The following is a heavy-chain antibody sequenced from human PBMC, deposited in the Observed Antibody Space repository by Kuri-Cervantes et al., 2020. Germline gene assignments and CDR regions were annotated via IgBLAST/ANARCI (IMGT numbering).Heavy chain of an antibody. Sequence: ETLSLPCAASGFTVSSNSMSWVRQAPGKGLAWVSVIYSGGSTYYADAVKGRFTISRDNSKNTLYLQMNSLRAEDTAVYYCATHEYGASPYYYYGMDVWGQGTMVTVSS. CDR3: ATHEYGASPYYYYGMDV. J-gene: IGHJ6*02. D-gene: IGHD4-17*01. CDR1: GFTVSSNS. CDR2: IYSGGST. V-gene: IGHV3-66*04.